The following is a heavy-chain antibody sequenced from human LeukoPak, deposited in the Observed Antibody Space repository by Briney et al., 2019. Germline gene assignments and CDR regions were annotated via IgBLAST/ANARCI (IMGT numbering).Heavy chain of an antibody. CDR2: ISTYNGKT. D-gene: IGHD3-10*01. CDR3: ARYPYYYGSGIGVRYFDL. CDR1: GYTFTSYG. Sequence: EASVKVSCKASGYTFTSYGISGVRQAPGQGLEWLGWISTYNGKTHSAQELPGRVTMTTDTTTSTACMELRSLRSDDTAVYDCARYPYYYGSGIGVRYFDLWGRGTLVTVSS. J-gene: IGHJ2*01. V-gene: IGHV1-18*01.